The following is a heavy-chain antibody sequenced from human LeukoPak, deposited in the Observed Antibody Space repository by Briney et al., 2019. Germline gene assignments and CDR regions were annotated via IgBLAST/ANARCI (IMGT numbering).Heavy chain of an antibody. Sequence: GGSLRLSCAASGFTFSSYWMSWVRQAPGKGLEWVANIREDGSGKYYVDSVKGRFTISRDNAKNSLYLQMNSLRAEDTAVYYCARDQQGLSMDYYYYYYMDVWGKGTPVTVSS. D-gene: IGHD4/OR15-4a*01. J-gene: IGHJ6*03. CDR1: GFTFSSYW. CDR2: IREDGSGK. CDR3: ARDQQGLSMDYYYYYYMDV. V-gene: IGHV3-7*01.